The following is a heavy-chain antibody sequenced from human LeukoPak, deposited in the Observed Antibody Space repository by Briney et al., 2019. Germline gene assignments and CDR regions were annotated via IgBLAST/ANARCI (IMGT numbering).Heavy chain of an antibody. Sequence: SETLSLTCIVSGGAISSYYWNWIRQPPGKGLEWIGSINYSGRTYDNPSLKSRVTISIDTSKNQIFLKLRSTTAADTAHYYCARAEINDYNRYWGQGTLVTVSS. J-gene: IGHJ4*02. CDR2: INYSGRT. CDR3: ARAEINDYNRY. CDR1: GGAISSYY. D-gene: IGHD4-11*01. V-gene: IGHV4-59*08.